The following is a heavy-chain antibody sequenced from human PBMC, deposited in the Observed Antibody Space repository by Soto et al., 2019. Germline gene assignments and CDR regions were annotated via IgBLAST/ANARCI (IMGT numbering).Heavy chain of an antibody. D-gene: IGHD6-13*01. CDR1: GGSFRTYT. J-gene: IGHJ3*02. V-gene: IGHV1-69*02. Sequence: QVQLVQSGVEVKKPGSSVKVSCKASGGSFRTYTIFWVRQAPGQGLEWMGRIIPMFELANYAQRFQGIVTFKADKPPGTVYMEMICLPSDDTAIYFFTLGSWSAEVFNIWGQETLFTVSS. CDR3: TLGSWSAEVFNI. CDR2: IIPMFELA.